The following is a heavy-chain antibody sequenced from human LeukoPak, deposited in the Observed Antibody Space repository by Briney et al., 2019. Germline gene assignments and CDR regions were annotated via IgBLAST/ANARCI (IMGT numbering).Heavy chain of an antibody. D-gene: IGHD1-14*01. V-gene: IGHV3-53*01. CDR2: IYNDGSA. Sequence: GGSLRLSCAASDFIVRSNYMTWVRQAPGKGLEWVSVIYNDGSAYYADSVRGRFTICRDTSKNTVYLQVNSLRAEDTAVYYCAIRGGPGSLDAFDIWGQGTMVTVSS. J-gene: IGHJ3*02. CDR1: DFIVRSNY. CDR3: AIRGGPGSLDAFDI.